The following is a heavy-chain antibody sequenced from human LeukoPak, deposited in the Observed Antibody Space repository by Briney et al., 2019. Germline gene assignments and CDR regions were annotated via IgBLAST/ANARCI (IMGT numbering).Heavy chain of an antibody. V-gene: IGHV5-10-1*01. CDR2: IDPSDSYT. J-gene: IGHJ6*04. CDR3: ARLGIAAAGRYCYYYGMDV. CDR1: GYSFTSYW. Sequence: GESLRISCKGSGYSFTSYWISWVRQMPGKGREWMGRIDPSDSYTNYSPSFQGHVTISADKSISTAYLQWSSLKASDTAMYYCARLGIAAAGRYCYYYGMDVWGKGTTVTVSS. D-gene: IGHD6-13*01.